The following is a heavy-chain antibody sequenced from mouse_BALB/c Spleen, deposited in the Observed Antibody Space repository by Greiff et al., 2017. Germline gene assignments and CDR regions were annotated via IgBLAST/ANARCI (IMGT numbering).Heavy chain of an antibody. D-gene: IGHD1-2*01. Sequence: QVQLKESGPGLVAPSQSLSITCTVSGFSLTSYGVHWVRQPPGKGLEWLGVIWAGGSTNYNSALMSRLSISKDNSKSQVFLKMNSLQTDDTAMYYCASALRRHYAMDYWGQGTSVTVSS. V-gene: IGHV2-9*02. CDR3: ASALRRHYAMDY. CDR2: IWAGGST. CDR1: GFSLTSYG. J-gene: IGHJ4*01.